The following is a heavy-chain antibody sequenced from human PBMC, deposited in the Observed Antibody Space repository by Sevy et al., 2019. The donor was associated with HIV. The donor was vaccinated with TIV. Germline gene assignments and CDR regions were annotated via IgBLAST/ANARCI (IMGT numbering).Heavy chain of an antibody. Sequence: GESLKISCAASGFTFDSYAMHWVRQVAGKGLGWVSTISGSGYATYYADSVKGRFIISRDTSRNTLYLQMNSLRVEDSAVYFCAKDRVTVFGVVVTFDSWGQGTLVTVSS. V-gene: IGHV3-23*01. CDR1: GFTFDSYA. CDR2: ISGSGYAT. CDR3: AKDRVTVFGVVVTFDS. J-gene: IGHJ4*02. D-gene: IGHD3-3*01.